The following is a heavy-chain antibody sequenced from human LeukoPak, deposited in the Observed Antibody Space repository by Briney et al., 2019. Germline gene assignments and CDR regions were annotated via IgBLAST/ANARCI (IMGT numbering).Heavy chain of an antibody. CDR1: GGSISSYY. D-gene: IGHD3-10*01. Sequence: SETLSLTCTVSGGSISSYYWSWIRQPAGKGLEWIGRIYTSGSTNYNPSLKSRVTMSVDTSKNQFSLKLSSVTAADTAVYYCARGQVWFGESPRYMDVWGKGTTVTVSS. CDR2: IYTSGST. CDR3: ARGQVWFGESPRYMDV. J-gene: IGHJ6*03. V-gene: IGHV4-4*07.